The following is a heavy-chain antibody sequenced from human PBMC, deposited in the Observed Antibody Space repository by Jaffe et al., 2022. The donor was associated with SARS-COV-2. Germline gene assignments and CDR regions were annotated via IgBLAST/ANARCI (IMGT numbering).Heavy chain of an antibody. Sequence: QVQLVESGGGVVQPGRSLRLSCAASGFTFSSYGMHWVRQAPGKGLEWVAVIWYDGSNKYYADSVKGRFTISRDNSKNTLYLQMNSLRAEDTAVYYCARDPYYSPSSSGGYYYGMDVWGQGTTVTVSS. J-gene: IGHJ6*02. D-gene: IGHD6-6*01. CDR1: GFTFSSYG. CDR2: IWYDGSNK. CDR3: ARDPYYSPSSSGGYYYGMDV. V-gene: IGHV3-33*01.